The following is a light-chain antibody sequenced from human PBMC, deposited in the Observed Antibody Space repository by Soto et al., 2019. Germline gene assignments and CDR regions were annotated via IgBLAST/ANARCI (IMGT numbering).Light chain of an antibody. Sequence: QSALTQPPSASGTPGQRVTISCSGSSSNIGSNTVNWYQQLPGTAPKLLIYSNNQRPSGVPDRFSGSKSGTSASLAISGLQSEDEADYYCAAWDDGLNGDYVFGTGTRSPS. V-gene: IGLV1-44*01. CDR1: SSNIGSNT. CDR3: AAWDDGLNGDYV. CDR2: SNN. J-gene: IGLJ1*01.